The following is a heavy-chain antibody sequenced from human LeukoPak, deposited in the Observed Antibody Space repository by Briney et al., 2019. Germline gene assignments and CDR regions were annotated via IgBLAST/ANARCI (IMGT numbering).Heavy chain of an antibody. CDR2: ISAYNGNT. J-gene: IGHJ3*01. D-gene: IGHD2-21*02. Sequence: ASVKVSCKASGYTFTSYGISWVRQAPGQGLEWMGWISAYNGNTTYAQKFQGRVTMTTDTFTTTVYMELRSLRFDDTAVYYCARGDRAFDVWGQGTMVTVS. V-gene: IGHV1-18*01. CDR3: ARGDRAFDV. CDR1: GYTFTSYG.